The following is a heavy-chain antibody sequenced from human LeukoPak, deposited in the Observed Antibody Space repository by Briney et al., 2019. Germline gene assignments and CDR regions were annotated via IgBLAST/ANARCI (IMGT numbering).Heavy chain of an antibody. Sequence: SETLSLTCTVSGYSISSGYYWGWIRQPPGKGLEWIGSIYHSGSTYYNPSLKSRVTISVDTSKNQFSLKLSSVTAADTAVYYCARICITMIVVVMYHFDYWGQGTLVTVSS. V-gene: IGHV4-38-2*02. CDR3: ARICITMIVVVMYHFDY. CDR1: GYSISSGYY. CDR2: IYHSGST. J-gene: IGHJ4*02. D-gene: IGHD3-22*01.